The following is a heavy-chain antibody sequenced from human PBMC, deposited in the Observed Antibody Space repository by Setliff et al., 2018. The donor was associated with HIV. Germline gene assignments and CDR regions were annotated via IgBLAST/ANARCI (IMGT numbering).Heavy chain of an antibody. CDR3: ARGGPGSSFGYDWFDP. J-gene: IGHJ5*02. CDR1: GYIIVDYD. V-gene: IGHV1-46*01. CDR2: INPNGGST. D-gene: IGHD5-18*01. Sequence: ASVKVSCKAYGYIIVDYDINWVRQAPGQGPEWMGIINPNGGSTNYAQKFQGRVAMTADTSTNTVYMELSSLRSEDTAIYYCARGGPGSSFGYDWFDPWGQGTPVTVSS.